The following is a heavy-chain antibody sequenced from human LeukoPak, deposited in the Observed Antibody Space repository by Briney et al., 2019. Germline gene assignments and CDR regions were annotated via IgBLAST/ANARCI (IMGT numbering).Heavy chain of an antibody. CDR3: AKVHSGWCGFDY. CDR2: ISGDGGST. V-gene: IGHV3-43*02. Sequence: PGGSLRLSCAASGFTFDDYAMHWVRQAPGRGLEWVSLISGDGGSTYYADSVKGRFTISRDNSKNSLYLQMNSLRTEDTALYYCAKVHSGWCGFDYWGQGTLVTVSS. D-gene: IGHD6-19*01. J-gene: IGHJ4*02. CDR1: GFTFDDYA.